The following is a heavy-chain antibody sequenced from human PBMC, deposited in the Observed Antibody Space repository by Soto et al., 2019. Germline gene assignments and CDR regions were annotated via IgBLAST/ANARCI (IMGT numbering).Heavy chain of an antibody. V-gene: IGHV4-39*07. D-gene: IGHD1-1*01. Sequence: SETLSLTCTVSGGSISSSSYYWGWIRQPPGKGLEWIGSIYYSGSTYYNPSLKRRVTISVDTSKNQFSLKLSSVTAADTAVYYCARDHGDNWNDWFDPWGQGTLVTVSS. CDR3: ARDHGDNWNDWFDP. CDR1: GGSISSSSYY. J-gene: IGHJ5*02. CDR2: IYYSGST.